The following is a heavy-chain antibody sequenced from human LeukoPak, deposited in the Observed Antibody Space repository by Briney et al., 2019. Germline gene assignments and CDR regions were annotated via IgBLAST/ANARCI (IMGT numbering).Heavy chain of an antibody. CDR3: ARRMAVAPKYYFDY. CDR2: IYYSGST. J-gene: IGHJ4*02. CDR1: GGSISSYY. V-gene: IGHV4-59*08. Sequence: SETLSLTCTVSGGSISSYYWSWIRQPPGKGLEWIGYIYYSGSTNYNPSLKSRVTISVDTSKNQFSLKLSSVTAADTAVYYCARRMAVAPKYYFDYWGQGTLVTVSS. D-gene: IGHD6-19*01.